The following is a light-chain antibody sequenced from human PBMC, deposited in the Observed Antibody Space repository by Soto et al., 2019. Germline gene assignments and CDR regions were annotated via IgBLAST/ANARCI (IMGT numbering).Light chain of an antibody. Sequence: SVLTQPPSVSGAPGQRVTFSCTGRTANLGAGYDAPWYKQLPGTAPKLLILGNSNRPSGVPDRFSGSKSGTSASLAITGLQAEDEADYYCQSYDSSLSVWDVFGTGTKVTVL. V-gene: IGLV1-40*01. CDR1: TANLGAGYD. CDR3: QSYDSSLSVWDV. J-gene: IGLJ1*01. CDR2: GNS.